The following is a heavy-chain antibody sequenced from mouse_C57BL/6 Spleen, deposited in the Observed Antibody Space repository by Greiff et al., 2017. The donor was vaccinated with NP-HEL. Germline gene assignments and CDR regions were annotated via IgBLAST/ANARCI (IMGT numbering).Heavy chain of an antibody. J-gene: IGHJ2*01. CDR2: LSSSGST. Sequence: VQLQQSGPALVKPSQTVSLTCTVTGYSITNGNHWWNWIRQVSGSKLEWIGYLSSSGSTNSNPSHKSRISITGDTSKNQLFLQLTSVTTEEIATNYCARGGTVVPYYFDYWGQGTTLTVSS. V-gene: IGHV3-4*01. CDR3: ARGGTVVPYYFDY. CDR1: GYSITNGNHW. D-gene: IGHD1-1*01.